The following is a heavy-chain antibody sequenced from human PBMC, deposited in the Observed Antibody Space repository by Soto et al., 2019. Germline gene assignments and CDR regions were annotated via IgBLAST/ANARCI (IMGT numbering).Heavy chain of an antibody. CDR3: ASLRSSTIFGVVIPGSDY. CDR2: IYHSGST. J-gene: IGHJ4*02. CDR1: GGSISSSNW. Sequence: PSETLSLTCAVSGGSISSSNWWSWVRQPPGKGLEWIGEIYHSGSTNYNPSLKSRVTISVDKSKNQFSLKLSSVTAADTAVYYCASLRSSTIFGVVIPGSDYWGQGTLVTVSS. V-gene: IGHV4-4*02. D-gene: IGHD3-3*01.